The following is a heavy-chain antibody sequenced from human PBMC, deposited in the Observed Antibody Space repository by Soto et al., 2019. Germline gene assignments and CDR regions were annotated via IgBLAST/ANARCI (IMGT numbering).Heavy chain of an antibody. CDR1: GYTFTNYY. Sequence: QVQLVQSGAEVKKPGASVKVSCKASGYTFTNYYMHRVRQAPGQGLEWMGIINPGGGSTSYAQKFQGRVTMTRDTSAGTVDMELRSLRSEDTARYYCARVASGFYAWFDPWGQGTLVTVSS. CDR2: INPGGGST. J-gene: IGHJ5*02. CDR3: ARVASGFYAWFDP. D-gene: IGHD3-3*01. V-gene: IGHV1-46*01.